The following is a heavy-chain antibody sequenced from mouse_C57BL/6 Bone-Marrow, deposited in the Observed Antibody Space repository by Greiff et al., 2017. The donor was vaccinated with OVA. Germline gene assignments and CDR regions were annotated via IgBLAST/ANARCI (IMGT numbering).Heavy chain of an antibody. V-gene: IGHV5-9*01. J-gene: IGHJ2*01. CDR1: GFTFSSYT. CDR3: ARHNFDY. Sequence: LVESGGGLVKPGGSLKLSCAASGFTFSSYTMSWVRQTPEKRLEWVATISGGGGNTYYQDSVKGRFTISRDNAKNTLYLQMSSLRSEDTALYYCARHNFDYWGQGTTLTVSS. CDR2: ISGGGGNT.